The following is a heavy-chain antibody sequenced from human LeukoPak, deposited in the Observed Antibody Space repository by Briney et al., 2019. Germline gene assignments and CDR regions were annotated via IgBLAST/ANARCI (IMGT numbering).Heavy chain of an antibody. CDR3: ARDPSNTSGWYVYFDY. D-gene: IGHD6-19*01. J-gene: IGHJ4*02. CDR2: ISAYNGDT. CDR1: SYTVNIYG. V-gene: IGHV1-18*04. Sequence: ESVKVSCKASSYTVNIYGISWVRQAPGQGLEWMGWISAYNGDTKYAEKLQGRVTMTTDTSTSTAYMELRSLRSDDTAVYYCARDPSNTSGWYVYFDYWGQGTLVTVSS.